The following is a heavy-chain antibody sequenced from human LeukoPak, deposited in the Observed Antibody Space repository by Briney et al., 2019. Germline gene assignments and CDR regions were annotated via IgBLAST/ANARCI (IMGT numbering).Heavy chain of an antibody. J-gene: IGHJ4*02. CDR3: ARDLFSSSWNPIPPGRLVGY. Sequence: SETLSLTCAVYGGSFSGYYWSWIRQPPGKGLEWIGEISHSGSTNYNPSLKSRVTISEDTSKNQFSLKLSSVTAADTAVYYCARDLFSSSWNPIPPGRLVGYWGQGTLVTVSS. CDR2: ISHSGST. V-gene: IGHV4-34*01. CDR1: GGSFSGYY. D-gene: IGHD6-13*01.